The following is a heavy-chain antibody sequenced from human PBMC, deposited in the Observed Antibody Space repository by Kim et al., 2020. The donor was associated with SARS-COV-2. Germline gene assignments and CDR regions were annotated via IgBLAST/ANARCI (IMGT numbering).Heavy chain of an antibody. D-gene: IGHD2-2*01. CDR1: GFTFSSYA. CDR2: ISDSGTST. V-gene: IGHV3-23*01. CDR3: VKGDCSSVSCYAADS. J-gene: IGHJ4*02. Sequence: GGSLRLSCAASGFTFSSYAMSWVRQAPGKGLEWVSSISDSGTSTYYADSVKGRFSISRDNSMNTLSLQMNSLRAEDTALYYCVKGDCSSVSCYAADSWGRGTLVTVSS.